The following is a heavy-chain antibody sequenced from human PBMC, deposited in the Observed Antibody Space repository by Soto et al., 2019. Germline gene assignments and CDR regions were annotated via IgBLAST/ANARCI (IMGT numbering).Heavy chain of an antibody. D-gene: IGHD2-2*01. Sequence: SETLSLTCTVSGGSISSSSYYWGWIRQPPGKGLEWIGSIYYSGSTYYNPSLKSRVTISVDTSKNQFSLKLSSVTAADTAVYYCARQSRIVVVPAAKGNWFDPWGQGNLVTVSS. V-gene: IGHV4-39*01. J-gene: IGHJ5*02. CDR3: ARQSRIVVVPAAKGNWFDP. CDR1: GGSISSSSYY. CDR2: IYYSGST.